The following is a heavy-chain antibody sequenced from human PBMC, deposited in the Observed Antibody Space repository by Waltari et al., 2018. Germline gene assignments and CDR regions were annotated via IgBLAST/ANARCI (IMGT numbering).Heavy chain of an antibody. V-gene: IGHV3-23*01. CDR1: GFTFSSYA. CDR3: AKQSPSYTRGWYPLES. J-gene: IGHJ4*02. CDR2: SSTEARDT. Sequence: EVQLLESGGGLVQPGGSLRLSCAASGFTFSSYAMSWVRQAPGKGPLWVSRSSTEARDTTYADSVKGRFTISRDNYKNMVYLEMNSLRAEDTAVYYCAKQSPSYTRGWYPLESWGPGTLVTVSP. D-gene: IGHD6-19*01.